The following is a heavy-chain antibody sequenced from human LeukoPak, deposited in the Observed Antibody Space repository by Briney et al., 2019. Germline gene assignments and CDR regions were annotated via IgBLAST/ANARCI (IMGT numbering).Heavy chain of an antibody. D-gene: IGHD6-19*01. V-gene: IGHV4-39*01. Sequence: PSETLSLTCTVSGGSISSSSYYWGWIRQPPGKGLEWIGSIYYSGSTYYNPSLKSRVTISVDTSKNQFSLKLSSVTDADTAVYYCAAEQAVTGKGVDCWGQGTLVTVSS. CDR3: AAEQAVTGKGVDC. J-gene: IGHJ4*02. CDR2: IYYSGST. CDR1: GGSISSSSYY.